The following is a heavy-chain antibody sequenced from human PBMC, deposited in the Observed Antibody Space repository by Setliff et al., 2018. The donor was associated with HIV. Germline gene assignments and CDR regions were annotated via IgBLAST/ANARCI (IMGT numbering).Heavy chain of an antibody. V-gene: IGHV3-30*02. D-gene: IGHD3-22*01. CDR2: IQYDESNK. Sequence: PGGSLRLSCAVSGLTFSRYGFHWVRQVPGKGLDWVTFIQYDESNKYYADSVKGRFTISRDNSKNTLYLQMSSLRAEDTAVYYCVAGLTMIVSFWGQGTLVTVSS. CDR1: GLTFSRYG. J-gene: IGHJ4*02. CDR3: VAGLTMIVSF.